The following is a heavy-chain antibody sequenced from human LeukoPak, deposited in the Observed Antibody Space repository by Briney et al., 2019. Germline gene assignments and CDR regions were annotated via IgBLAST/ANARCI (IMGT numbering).Heavy chain of an antibody. CDR1: GGTFSNNA. D-gene: IGHD6-6*01. V-gene: IGHV1-69*13. Sequence: SVKVSCKASGGTFSNNAISWVRQAPGQGLEWMGGIIPMLGTANYAQKFQGRVTITADESTSTAYMELSSLRAEDTAVYYCARDLGPHSSSPNSGAFDIWGQGTMVTVSS. CDR2: IIPMLGTA. CDR3: ARDLGPHSSSPNSGAFDI. J-gene: IGHJ3*02.